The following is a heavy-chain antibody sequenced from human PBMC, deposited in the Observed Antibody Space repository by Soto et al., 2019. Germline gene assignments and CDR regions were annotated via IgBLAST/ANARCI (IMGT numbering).Heavy chain of an antibody. CDR2: ISGNTGYT. D-gene: IGHD3-10*01. J-gene: IGHJ4*02. CDR3: AKGQYFASG. CDR1: GFTFSDYY. V-gene: IGHV3-11*06. Sequence: VESLRVSCAASGFTFSDYYMSWIRQAPGKGLEWVSYISGNTGYTNYGDSVKGRFTISRDNAKNSLFLQMNSLRAEDTAVYFCAKGQYFASGWGQGTLVTVSS.